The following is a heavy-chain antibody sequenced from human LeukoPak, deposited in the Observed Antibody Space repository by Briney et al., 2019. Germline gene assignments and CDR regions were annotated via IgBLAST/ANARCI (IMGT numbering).Heavy chain of an antibody. J-gene: IGHJ4*02. CDR1: GGSISGYY. D-gene: IGHD5-24*01. Sequence: PSETLSLTCTVSGGSISGYYWSWIRQPPGKGLEWIGYIYYSGSTNYNSSLKSRVTISVDTSKNQFSLKLSSVTAADTAVYYCARHEEMTTYDYWGQGTLVTVSS. CDR3: ARHEEMTTYDY. CDR2: IYYSGST. V-gene: IGHV4-59*08.